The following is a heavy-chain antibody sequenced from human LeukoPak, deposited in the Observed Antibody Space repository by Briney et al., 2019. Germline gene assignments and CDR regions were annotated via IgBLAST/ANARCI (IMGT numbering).Heavy chain of an antibody. CDR3: ARGDCSGGSCYGSY. D-gene: IGHD2-15*01. CDR2: IWYDGSDK. CDR1: GFTFSNYD. J-gene: IGHJ4*02. V-gene: IGHV3-33*01. Sequence: GRSLRLSCAASGFTFSNYDMHWVRQAPGKGLEWVTIIWYDGSDKYYADSVKGRFTISRENSKNTLYLQMNSLRAEDTAVYYCARGDCSGGSCYGSYWGQGTLVTVSS.